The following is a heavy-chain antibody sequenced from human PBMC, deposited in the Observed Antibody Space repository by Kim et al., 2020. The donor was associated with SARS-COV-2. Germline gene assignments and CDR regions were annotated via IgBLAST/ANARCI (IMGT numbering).Heavy chain of an antibody. CDR2: GGT. CDR3: ARLHGGVIV. J-gene: IGHJ4*02. Sequence: GGTDVNPALESRVTISIDASKNPISLAVTSVTAADTAMYYCARLHGGVIVWGQGTLVTVSS. V-gene: IGHV4-34*01. D-gene: IGHD3-16*01.